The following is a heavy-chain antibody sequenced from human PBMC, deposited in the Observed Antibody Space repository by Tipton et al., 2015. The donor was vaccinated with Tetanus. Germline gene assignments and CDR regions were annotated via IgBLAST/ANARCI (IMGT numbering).Heavy chain of an antibody. V-gene: IGHV4-39*01. CDR2: IFYSGSP. CDR3: ARHRGKFFFDY. J-gene: IGHJ4*02. CDR1: GGSISSSSYY. Sequence: LSLTCTVSGGSISSSSYYWAWIRQPPSKGPEWIGSIFYSGSPYYNPSLRSRATLSVDTSKNQFSLNLRSVTAADTALYYCARHRGKFFFDYWGRGTLVTVSS.